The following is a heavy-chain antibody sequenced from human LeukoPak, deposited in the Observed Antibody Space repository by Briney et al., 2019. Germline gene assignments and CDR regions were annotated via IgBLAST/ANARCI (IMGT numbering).Heavy chain of an antibody. CDR1: GGSISSYY. J-gene: IGHJ5*02. D-gene: IGHD3-3*01. V-gene: IGHV4-59*01. CDR3: ARRGDTIFGVVNMAGWFDP. CDR2: IYSSGST. Sequence: SETLSLTCTVSGGSISSYYWSWTRQPPEKGLEWIGYIYSSGSTNYNPSLRSRVTISVDTSKNQFSLKLNSVTAADTAVYYCARRGDTIFGVVNMAGWFDPWGQGTLVTVSS.